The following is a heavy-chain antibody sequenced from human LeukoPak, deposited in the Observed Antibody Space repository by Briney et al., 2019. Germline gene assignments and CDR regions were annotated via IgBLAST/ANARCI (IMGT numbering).Heavy chain of an antibody. CDR1: GGSISSYY. V-gene: IGHV4-59*08. CDR3: ARYVSTGWFDP. J-gene: IGHJ5*02. D-gene: IGHD3-16*01. Sequence: SETLSLTCTVSGGSISSYYWSWIRQPPGKGLEWIGYIYYSGSTNYNPSLKSRVTISVDTSENQFSLKLSSVTAADTAVYYCARYVSTGWFDPWGQGTLVTVSS. CDR2: IYYSGST.